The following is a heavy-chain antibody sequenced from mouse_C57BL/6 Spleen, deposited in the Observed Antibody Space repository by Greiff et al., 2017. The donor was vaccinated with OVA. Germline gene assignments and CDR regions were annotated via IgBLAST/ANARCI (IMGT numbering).Heavy chain of an antibody. CDR1: GYTFTSYW. CDR2: IHPNSGST. J-gene: IGHJ2*01. V-gene: IGHV1-64*01. D-gene: IGHD2-5*01. Sequence: QVQLQQPGAELVKPGASVKLSCKASGYTFTSYWMHWVKQRPGQGLEWIGMIHPNSGSTNYNEKFKSKATLTVDKSSSTAYMQLSSLTSEDSAVYYCAIYSNYVGNFDYWGQGTTLTVSS. CDR3: AIYSNYVGNFDY.